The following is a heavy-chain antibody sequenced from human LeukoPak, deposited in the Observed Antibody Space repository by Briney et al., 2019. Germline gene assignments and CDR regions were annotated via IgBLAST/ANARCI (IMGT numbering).Heavy chain of an antibody. J-gene: IGHJ4*02. CDR2: ISAYNGNT. CDR3: ARGSRSSWYPGHDY. CDR1: GYTFTSYG. D-gene: IGHD6-13*01. V-gene: IGHV1-18*01. Sequence: ASVKVSCKASGYTFTSYGISWVRQAPGQGLEWMGRISAYNGNTNYAQKLQGRVTMTTDTSTSTAYMELRSLRSDDTAVYYCARGSRSSWYPGHDYWGQGTLVTVSS.